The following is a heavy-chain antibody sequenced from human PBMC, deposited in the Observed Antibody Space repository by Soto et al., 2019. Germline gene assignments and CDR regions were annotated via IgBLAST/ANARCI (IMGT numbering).Heavy chain of an antibody. Sequence: QLQLVQSGAEVERPGASVRVSCKAYGYPFSKYGISWIRQAPGQGLEWMGWLKPDNGDTNYAQKFQGRVTMTTNTSSNTAYMELRSLISDDTAVYYCATSYDSGFEPWGQGTLVSVSS. CDR2: LKPDNGDT. CDR1: GYPFSKYG. D-gene: IGHD5-12*01. J-gene: IGHJ5*02. CDR3: ATSYDSGFEP. V-gene: IGHV1-18*04.